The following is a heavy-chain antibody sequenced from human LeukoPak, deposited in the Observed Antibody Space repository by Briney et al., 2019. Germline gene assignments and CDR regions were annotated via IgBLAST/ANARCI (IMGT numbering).Heavy chain of an antibody. J-gene: IGHJ4*02. CDR1: GFTFDDHA. Sequence: GGSLRLSCAASGFTFDDHAIHWVRQAPGKGLEWVANIKQDGSEKYYVDSVKGRFTISRDNAKNSLYLQMNSLRAEDTAVYYCARDLNYYGSGSYFDYWGQGTLVTVSS. CDR3: ARDLNYYGSGSYFDY. CDR2: IKQDGSEK. D-gene: IGHD3-10*01. V-gene: IGHV3-7*01.